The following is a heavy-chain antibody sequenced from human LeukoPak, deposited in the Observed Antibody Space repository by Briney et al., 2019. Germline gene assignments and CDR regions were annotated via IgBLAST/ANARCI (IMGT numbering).Heavy chain of an antibody. V-gene: IGHV1-2*06. CDR2: INPNSGDT. J-gene: IGHJ4*02. D-gene: IGHD2-2*01. CDR3: ARDYCSSTSCLFDY. Sequence: ASVKVSCKASGYTFTAYHMHWVRQAPGQGLEWMGRINPNSGDTNYAQKFQGRVTMTRDTSISTAYMELSRLRSDDTAVYYCARDYCSSTSCLFDYWGQGALVSVSS. CDR1: GYTFTAYH.